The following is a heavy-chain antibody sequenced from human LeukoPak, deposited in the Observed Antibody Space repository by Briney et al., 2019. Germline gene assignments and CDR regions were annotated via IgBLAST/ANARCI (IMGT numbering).Heavy chain of an antibody. J-gene: IGHJ6*03. V-gene: IGHV4-34*01. Sequence: PSETLSLTCAVYGGSFSTYSWSWIRQPPGKGLEWIGDINYSGYTNHNPSFKRRVNPSIETSKEQFSLTLNSVTAGGTAVYYCARHVDMTTVNYYYLDVWGEGTTVTVSS. CDR3: ARHVDMTTVNYYYLDV. CDR1: GGSFSTYS. D-gene: IGHD4-11*01. CDR2: INYSGYT.